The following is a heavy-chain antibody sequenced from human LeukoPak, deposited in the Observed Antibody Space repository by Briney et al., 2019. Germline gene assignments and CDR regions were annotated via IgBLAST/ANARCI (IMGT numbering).Heavy chain of an antibody. CDR3: ARSSGYRPFDY. CDR1: GGTFSSYA. V-gene: IGHV1-8*02. CDR2: MNPNSGNT. Sequence: ASVKVSCKASGGTFSSYAISWVRQATGQGLEWMGWMNPNSGNTGYAQKFQGRVTMTRNTSISTAYMELSSLRSEDMAVYYCARSSGYRPFDYWGQGTLVTVSS. J-gene: IGHJ4*02. D-gene: IGHD6-19*01.